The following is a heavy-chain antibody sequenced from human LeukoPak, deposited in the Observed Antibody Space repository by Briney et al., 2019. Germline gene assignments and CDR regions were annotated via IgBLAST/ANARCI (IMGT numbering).Heavy chain of an antibody. D-gene: IGHD6-19*01. CDR3: ARDATVAGLFDY. CDR2: INEDGTDK. J-gene: IGHJ4*02. V-gene: IGHV3-7*03. Sequence: GGSLRLSCVASGFSFRSYWMSWVRQAPGKGLEWVANINEDGTDKYYADSVKGRFTIFRDNAKNSLYLEMNSLRSEDTAMYYCARDATVAGLFDYWGQGTLVTVSS. CDR1: GFSFRSYW.